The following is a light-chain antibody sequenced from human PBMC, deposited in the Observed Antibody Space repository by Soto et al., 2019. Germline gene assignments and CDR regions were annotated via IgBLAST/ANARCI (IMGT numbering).Light chain of an antibody. Sequence: QSVLTQPPSASGTPGQRVTISCSGSSSNIGNNYVHWYQQPRGTAPKLLIFKSNQRPSGVPDRFSGSTSGTSASLAISGLRSEDEADYYCATWDDRRSGVLFGGGTKLTVL. V-gene: IGLV1-47*01. CDR2: KSN. CDR1: SSNIGNNY. CDR3: ATWDDRRSGVL. J-gene: IGLJ2*01.